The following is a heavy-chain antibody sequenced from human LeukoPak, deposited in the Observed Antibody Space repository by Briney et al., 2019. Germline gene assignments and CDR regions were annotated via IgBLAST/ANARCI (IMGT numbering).Heavy chain of an antibody. D-gene: IGHD6-19*01. CDR1: GFTVSSNY. CDR3: ARDLGGSSGWYDY. J-gene: IGHJ4*02. V-gene: IGHV3-53*01. Sequence: GGSLRLSCAASGFTVSSNYMSWVRQAPGKGLEWVSVIYSGGGTYYADSGKGRFTISRDNSKNTLYLQMNSLRAEDTAVYYCARDLGGSSGWYDYWGQGSLVTVSS. CDR2: IYSGGGT.